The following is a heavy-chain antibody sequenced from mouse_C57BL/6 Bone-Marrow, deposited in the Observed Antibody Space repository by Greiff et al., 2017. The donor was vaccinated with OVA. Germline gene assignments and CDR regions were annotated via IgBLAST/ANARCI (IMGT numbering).Heavy chain of an antibody. J-gene: IGHJ3*01. D-gene: IGHD6-2*01. CDR3: AGDRLPFAY. CDR1: GFPITSGYY. V-gene: IGHV12-3*01. CDR2: ITHSGET. Sequence: QVQLKESGPGLVKPSQSLFLTCSITGFPITSGYYWIWIRQSPGKPLEWMGYITHSGETFYNPSLQSPISITRETSKNQFFLQLNYVTTEDTAMYYCAGDRLPFAYWGQGTLVTVSA.